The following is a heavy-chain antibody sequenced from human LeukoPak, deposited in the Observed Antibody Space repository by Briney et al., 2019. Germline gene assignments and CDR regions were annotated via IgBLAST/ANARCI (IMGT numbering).Heavy chain of an antibody. Sequence: PSETLSLTCTVSGGSISSSSYYWGWIRQPPGKGLEWIGSIYYSGSTYYNPSLKSRVTISVDTSKNQFSLKLSSVTAADTAVYYCTSSGSYSWGANDAFDIWGQGTMVTVSS. D-gene: IGHD1-26*01. CDR2: IYYSGST. J-gene: IGHJ3*02. CDR3: TSSGSYSWGANDAFDI. CDR1: GGSISSSSYY. V-gene: IGHV4-39*07.